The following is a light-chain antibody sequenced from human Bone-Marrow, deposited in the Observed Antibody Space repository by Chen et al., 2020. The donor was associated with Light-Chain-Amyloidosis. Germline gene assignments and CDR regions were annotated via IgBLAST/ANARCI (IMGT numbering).Light chain of an antibody. Sequence: EIVLTQSPATLSLSPGERATLSCRASQSVSSYLAWYQQKPGQAPRLLIYDASNRATGIPARFRGSGSGTDFTLTISSLEPEDLAVYYCQQRSNWPITFGQGTRLEIK. J-gene: IGKJ5*01. CDR1: QSVSSY. V-gene: IGKV3-11*01. CDR2: DAS. CDR3: QQRSNWPIT.